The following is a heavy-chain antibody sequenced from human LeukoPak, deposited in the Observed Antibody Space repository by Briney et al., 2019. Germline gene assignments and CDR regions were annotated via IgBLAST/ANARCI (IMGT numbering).Heavy chain of an antibody. D-gene: IGHD2-15*01. J-gene: IGHJ4*02. CDR1: RGTFSSYA. V-gene: IGHV1-69*13. Sequence: SVTVSYKASRGTFSSYAISWVRPAPGQGLEWMGGIIPIYCTANYPHKFQGRVTITADESKSTAYMELSSLRPEDTAVYYCARGWDCSGGSCYFVYWGQGTLVTVSS. CDR3: ARGWDCSGGSCYFVY. CDR2: IIPIYCTA.